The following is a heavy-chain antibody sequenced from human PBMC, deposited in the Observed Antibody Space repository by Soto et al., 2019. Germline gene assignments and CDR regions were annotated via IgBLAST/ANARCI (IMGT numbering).Heavy chain of an antibody. J-gene: IGHJ1*01. CDR1: GGSISSSSYY. D-gene: IGHD2-15*01. CDR3: ASFCFGGETITGIYTRAQH. V-gene: IGHV4-39*01. Sequence: PSETLSLTCTVSGGSISSSSYYWGWIRQPPGKGLEWIGSIYYSGSTYYNPSLKSRVTISVDTSKNQFSLKLSSVTAADTAVYYCASFCFGGETITGIYTRAQH. CDR2: IYYSGST.